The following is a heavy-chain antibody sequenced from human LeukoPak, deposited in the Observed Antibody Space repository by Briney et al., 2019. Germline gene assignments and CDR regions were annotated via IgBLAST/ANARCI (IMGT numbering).Heavy chain of an antibody. CDR3: AKDYDYVWGSYRDASY. CDR2: ISYDGSNK. D-gene: IGHD3-16*02. J-gene: IGHJ4*02. CDR1: GFSFGSYA. V-gene: IGHV3-30*18. Sequence: GGSLRLSCAASGFSFGSYAMSWVRQAPGKGLEWVAVISYDGSNKYYADSVKGRFTISRDNSKNTLYLQMNSLRAEDTAVYYCAKDYDYVWGSYRDASYWGQGTLVTVSP.